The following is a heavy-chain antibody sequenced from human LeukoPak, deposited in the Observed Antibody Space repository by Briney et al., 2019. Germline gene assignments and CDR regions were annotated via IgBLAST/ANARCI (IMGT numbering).Heavy chain of an antibody. CDR2: IYHSGST. D-gene: IGHD2-2*01. CDR3: ARGVGSSIPRGDYFDY. Sequence: SETLSLTCTVSGYSISSGYYWGWIRQPPGKGLEWIVSIYHSGSTYYNPSLKSRVTISVDTSKNQFSLKLSSVTAADTAVYYCARGVGSSIPRGDYFDYWGQGTLVTVSS. CDR1: GYSISSGYY. V-gene: IGHV4-38-2*02. J-gene: IGHJ4*02.